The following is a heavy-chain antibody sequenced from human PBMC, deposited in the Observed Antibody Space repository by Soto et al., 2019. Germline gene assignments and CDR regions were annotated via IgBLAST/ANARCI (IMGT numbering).Heavy chain of an antibody. Sequence: QVQLVQSGAEVKKPGASVKVSCKASGYTFTSYAMHWVRQAPGQRLEWMGWINAGNGNTKYSQKFQGRVTITRDTSASTAYMGLSSLRSEDTAVYYCARDSEQWLVTGWFDPWGQGTLVTVSS. V-gene: IGHV1-3*01. J-gene: IGHJ5*02. CDR3: ARDSEQWLVTGWFDP. D-gene: IGHD6-19*01. CDR2: INAGNGNT. CDR1: GYTFTSYA.